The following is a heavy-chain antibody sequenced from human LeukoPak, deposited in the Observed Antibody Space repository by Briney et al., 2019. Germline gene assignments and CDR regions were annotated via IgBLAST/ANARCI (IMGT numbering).Heavy chain of an antibody. CDR2: ISAYNGNT. V-gene: IGHV1-18*01. CDR1: GYTFTSYG. D-gene: IGHD3-3*01. Sequence: ASVKVSCKASGYTFTSYGISWVRQAPGQGLEWMGWISAYNGNTNYAQKLQGRVTMTTDTSTSTAYMELRSLRSDDTAVYYCARFLSPYYDGPPALDAFDIWDQGTMVTVSS. J-gene: IGHJ3*02. CDR3: ARFLSPYYDGPPALDAFDI.